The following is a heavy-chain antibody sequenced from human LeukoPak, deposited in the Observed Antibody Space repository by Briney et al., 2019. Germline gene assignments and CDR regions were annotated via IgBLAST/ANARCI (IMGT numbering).Heavy chain of an antibody. V-gene: IGHV4-30-2*01. CDR2: INHSGST. D-gene: IGHD6-13*01. J-gene: IGHJ5*02. CDR1: GGSISSGGYS. Sequence: SQTLSLTCAVSGGSISSGGYSWSWIRKPPGTGLEWIGEINHSGSTNYNPSLKSRVTISVDTSKNQFSLKLSSVTAADTAVYYCARGGIAAAGYWFDPWGQGTLVTVSS. CDR3: ARGGIAAAGYWFDP.